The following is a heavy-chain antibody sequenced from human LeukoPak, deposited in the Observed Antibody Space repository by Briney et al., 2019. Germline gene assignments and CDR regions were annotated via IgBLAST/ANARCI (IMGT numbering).Heavy chain of an antibody. CDR2: IYYSGST. V-gene: IGHV4-30-4*01. Sequence: SQTLSLTCTVSGGSISSGDYYWSWIRQPPGRGLEWIGYIYYSGSTYYNPSLKTRVTISVDTSKTQFSLKLSSVTATYTAVYYCARGRWFGELLSPFYYYYGMDVWGKGTTVTVSS. J-gene: IGHJ6*04. D-gene: IGHD3-10*01. CDR1: GGSISSGDYY. CDR3: ARGRWFGELLSPFYYYYGMDV.